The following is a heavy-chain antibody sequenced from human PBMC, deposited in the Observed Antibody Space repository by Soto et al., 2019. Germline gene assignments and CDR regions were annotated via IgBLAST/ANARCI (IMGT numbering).Heavy chain of an antibody. Sequence: QVQLVESGGGVVQPGRSLRLSCAASGFTFSSYGMHWVRQAPGKGLEWVAVISYDGSNKYYADSVKGRFTISRDNSKNTLYLQMNSQRAEATAVYYCAKVIQGYYYYMDVWGKGTTVTVSS. CDR3: AKVIQGYYYYMDV. CDR1: GFTFSSYG. V-gene: IGHV3-30*18. J-gene: IGHJ6*03. CDR2: ISYDGSNK.